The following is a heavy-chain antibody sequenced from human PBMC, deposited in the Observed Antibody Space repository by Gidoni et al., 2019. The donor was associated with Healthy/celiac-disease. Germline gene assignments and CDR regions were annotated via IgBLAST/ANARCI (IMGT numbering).Heavy chain of an antibody. CDR3: ARLKRGYGDPGWFDP. CDR1: VGTFSSYA. V-gene: IGHV1-69*01. Sequence: QVQLVQSGAAVKKPGSSVKVSCKASVGTFSSYAISWVRQAPGQGLEWRGGIIPIFGTANNARKLQGRVTITADESTSTAYMELRSLRAEDTAVYYCARLKRGYGDPGWFDPWGQGTLVTVSS. J-gene: IGHJ5*02. D-gene: IGHD4-17*01. CDR2: IIPIFGTA.